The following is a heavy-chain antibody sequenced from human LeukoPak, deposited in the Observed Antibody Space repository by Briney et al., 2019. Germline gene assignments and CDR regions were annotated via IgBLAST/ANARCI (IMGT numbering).Heavy chain of an antibody. V-gene: IGHV3-53*01. CDR1: WFAVTNNY. Sequence: PGGSLRLSCAASWFAVTNNYMSWVRQAPGKGLEWVSVIYDGGSTHYIDSVKGRFTISRDTLKNTLDLHMYSLRADDTAVYYCARDDYGDYKAVNWGQGTLVSVSS. D-gene: IGHD4-17*01. CDR3: ARDDYGDYKAVN. J-gene: IGHJ4*02. CDR2: IYDGGST.